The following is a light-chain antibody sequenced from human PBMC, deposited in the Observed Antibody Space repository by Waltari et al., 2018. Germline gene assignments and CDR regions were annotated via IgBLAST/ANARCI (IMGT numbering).Light chain of an antibody. J-gene: IGKJ3*01. CDR1: QDIHTW. V-gene: IGKV1D-12*01. CDR2: AAS. Sequence: DMQMTQSPSYVSASVGDRVTITCRASQDIHTWLAWYQQKPGKPPRLLISAASSLQSGVPSRFSGSGSGTDFTLTISSLQPEDFATYYCQQANSFPFTFGPGTKVDI. CDR3: QQANSFPFT.